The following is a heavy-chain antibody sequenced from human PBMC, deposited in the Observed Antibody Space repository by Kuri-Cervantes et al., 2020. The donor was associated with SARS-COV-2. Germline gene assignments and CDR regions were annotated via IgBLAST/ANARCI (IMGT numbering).Heavy chain of an antibody. J-gene: IGHJ5*02. CDR2: ISSSSSYI. CDR1: GFIFSSHS. CDR3: TRATRVVIAIPFWFDP. D-gene: IGHD2-21*01. V-gene: IGHV3-21*03. Sequence: GGSLRLSCAASGFIFSSHSMNWVRQAPGKGLEWVSSISSSSSYIYYADSVKGRFTISRDNAKNSLYLQMNSLRAEDTAVYYCTRATRVVIAIPFWFDPWGQGTLVTVYS.